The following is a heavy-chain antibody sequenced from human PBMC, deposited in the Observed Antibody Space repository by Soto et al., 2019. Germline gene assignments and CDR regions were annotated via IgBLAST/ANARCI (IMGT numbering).Heavy chain of an antibody. V-gene: IGHV4-34*01. CDR3: ARGLGILTDYYNYYYYGMDV. D-gene: IGHD3-9*01. Sequence: SETLSLTCAVYGGSFSGYYWSWIRQPPGKGLEWIGEINHSGSTNYNPSLKSRVTISVDTSKNQFSLKLSSVTAADTAVYYCARGLGILTDYYNYYYYGMDVWGQGTTVTVSS. CDR2: INHSGST. J-gene: IGHJ6*02. CDR1: GGSFSGYY.